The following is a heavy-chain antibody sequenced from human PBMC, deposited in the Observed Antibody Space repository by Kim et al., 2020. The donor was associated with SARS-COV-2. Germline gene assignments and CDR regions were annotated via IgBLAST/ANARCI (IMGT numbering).Heavy chain of an antibody. CDR1: GFTFSSYA. V-gene: IGHV3-23*01. D-gene: IGHD2-2*01. CDR3: AKDIVVVPAGERYYYYGMDV. CDR2: ISGSGGST. Sequence: GGSLRLSCAASGFTFSSYAMSWVRQAPGKGLEWVSAISGSGGSTYYADSVKGRFTISRDNSKNTLYLQMNSLRAEDTAVYYCAKDIVVVPAGERYYYYGMDVWGQGTTVTVSS. J-gene: IGHJ6*02.